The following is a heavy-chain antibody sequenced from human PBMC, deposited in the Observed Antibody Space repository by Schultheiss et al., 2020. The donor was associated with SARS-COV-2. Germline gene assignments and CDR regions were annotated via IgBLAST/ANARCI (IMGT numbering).Heavy chain of an antibody. V-gene: IGHV3-9*01. CDR3: AKGRGADPTYSNYFDY. Sequence: GGSLRLSCAASGFTFSSYAMSWVRQAPGKGLEWVSGISWNSGSIGYADSVKGRFTISRDNAKNSLYLQMNSLRAEDTALYYCAKGRGADPTYSNYFDYWGQGTLVTVSS. D-gene: IGHD4-11*01. J-gene: IGHJ4*02. CDR2: ISWNSGSI. CDR1: GFTFSSYA.